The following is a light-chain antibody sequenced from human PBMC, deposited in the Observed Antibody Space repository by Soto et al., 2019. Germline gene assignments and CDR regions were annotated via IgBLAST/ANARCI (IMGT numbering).Light chain of an antibody. V-gene: IGLV2-14*01. J-gene: IGLJ1*01. CDR2: EVS. Sequence: QSALTQPASVSGSPGQSITISCTGTSSDVGGYNYVSWYQQHPGKAPKLMIYEVSNRPSGVSNRFSGSKSGNTASLPISGLQAEDEADYYCSSYTSSSTLVVFGTGTKLTVL. CDR3: SSYTSSSTLVV. CDR1: SSDVGGYNY.